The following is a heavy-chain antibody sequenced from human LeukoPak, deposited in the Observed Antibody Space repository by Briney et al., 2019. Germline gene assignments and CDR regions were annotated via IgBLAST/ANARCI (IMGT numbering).Heavy chain of an antibody. J-gene: IGHJ5*02. CDR1: GGSISSYY. CDR2: IYYSGST. Sequence: SETLSLTCTVSGGSISSYYWSWIRQPPGKGLEWIGYIYYSGSTNYNPSLKSRVTISVDTSKNQFSLKLSSVTAADTAVYYCAGSSSWDPLWCDPWGQGTLVTVSS. D-gene: IGHD6-13*01. V-gene: IGHV4-59*08. CDR3: AGSSSWDPLWCDP.